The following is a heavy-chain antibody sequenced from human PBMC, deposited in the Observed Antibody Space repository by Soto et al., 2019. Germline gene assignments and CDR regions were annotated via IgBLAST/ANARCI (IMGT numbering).Heavy chain of an antibody. Sequence: GWSLRLACASSVFTFISYAMSWVRQAPGKGLEWVSAISGSGGSTYYADSVKGRFTISRDNSKNTLYLQMNSLRAEDTAVYYCANMAASRAYWGQGTLVTVSS. CDR2: ISGSGGST. J-gene: IGHJ4*02. V-gene: IGHV3-23*01. CDR3: ANMAASRAY. CDR1: VFTFISYA. D-gene: IGHD3-10*01.